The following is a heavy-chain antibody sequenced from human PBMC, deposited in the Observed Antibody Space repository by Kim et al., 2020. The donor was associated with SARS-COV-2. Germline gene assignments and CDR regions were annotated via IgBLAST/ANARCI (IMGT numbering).Heavy chain of an antibody. Sequence: ETLSLTCTVSGGSISSYYWSWIRQPPGKGLEWIGYIYYSGSTNYNPSLQSRVTISVDTSKNQFSLKLRSVTAADTAVYYCARGRIAVAGKGVNWFDPWGQGTLVTVSS. CDR2: IYYSGST. J-gene: IGHJ5*02. CDR3: ARGRIAVAGKGVNWFDP. D-gene: IGHD6-19*01. CDR1: GGSISSYY. V-gene: IGHV4-59*01.